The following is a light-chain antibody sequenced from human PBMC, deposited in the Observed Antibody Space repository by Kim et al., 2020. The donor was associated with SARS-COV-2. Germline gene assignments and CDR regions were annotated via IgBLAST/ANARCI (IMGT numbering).Light chain of an antibody. CDR3: LQPSTYPIT. V-gene: IGKV1-17*01. Sequence: ASGGDRAPIPCRASQDLRNDLGWYQQTPGRAPTRLIYSASSLQSGVPSRFSVSGSGTEFTLPISRVQPEDFATYFCLQPSTYPITFGQGTRLEIK. CDR2: SAS. CDR1: QDLRND. J-gene: IGKJ5*01.